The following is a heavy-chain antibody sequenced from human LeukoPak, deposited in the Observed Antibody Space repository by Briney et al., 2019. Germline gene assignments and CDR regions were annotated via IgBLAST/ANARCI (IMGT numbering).Heavy chain of an antibody. CDR3: ARGRLWFGELLWGPFDY. CDR2: ISYDGSNK. CDR1: GFTFSSYD. J-gene: IGHJ4*02. D-gene: IGHD3-10*01. Sequence: GGSLRLSCAASGFTFSSYDMHWVRQAPGKGLEWVAVISYDGSNKYYADSVKGRFTISRDNSKNTLYLQMNSLRAEDTAVYYCARGRLWFGELLWGPFDYWGQGTLVTVSS. V-gene: IGHV3-30*19.